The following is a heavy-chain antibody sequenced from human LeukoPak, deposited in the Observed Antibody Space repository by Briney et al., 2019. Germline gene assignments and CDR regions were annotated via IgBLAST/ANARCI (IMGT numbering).Heavy chain of an antibody. J-gene: IGHJ4*02. CDR3: ARALPRYFDDPFGY. V-gene: IGHV3-23*01. Sequence: GGSLRLSCAASGFTFSSYAMSWVRQAPGKGLEWVSAIGGSGGSTYYADSVKGRFTISRDNSKNTLYLQMNSLRAENTAVYYCARALPRYFDDPFGYWGQGTLVTVSS. CDR2: IGGSGGST. D-gene: IGHD3-9*01. CDR1: GFTFSSYA.